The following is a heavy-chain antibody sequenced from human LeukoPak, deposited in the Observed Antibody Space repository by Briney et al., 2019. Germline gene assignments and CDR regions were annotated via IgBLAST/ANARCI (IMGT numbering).Heavy chain of an antibody. CDR2: IYYSGST. CDR3: ARHYYDSSGYRYYYYMDV. Sequence: SETLSLTCTVSGGSISSSSYYWGWIRQPPGKGLEWIGSIYYSGSTYYNPSLKSRVTISVDTSKNQFSLKLSSVTAADTAVYYCARHYYDSSGYRYYYYMDVWGKGTTVTVSS. V-gene: IGHV4-39*01. J-gene: IGHJ6*03. CDR1: GGSISSSSYY. D-gene: IGHD3-22*01.